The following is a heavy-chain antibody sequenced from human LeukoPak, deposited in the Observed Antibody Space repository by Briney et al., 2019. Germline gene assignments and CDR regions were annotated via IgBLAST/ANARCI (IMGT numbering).Heavy chain of an antibody. CDR3: AREAPRYYYDSSGYYDY. CDR2: IYYSGST. V-gene: IGHV4-61*08. D-gene: IGHD3-22*01. CDR1: GGSISSGGYY. Sequence: PSQTLSLTCTVSGGSISSGGYYWSWIRQPPGKGLEWIGYIYYSGSTNYNPSLKSRVTISVDTSKNQFSLKLSSVTAADTAVYYCAREAPRYYYDSSGYYDYWGQGTLVTVSS. J-gene: IGHJ4*02.